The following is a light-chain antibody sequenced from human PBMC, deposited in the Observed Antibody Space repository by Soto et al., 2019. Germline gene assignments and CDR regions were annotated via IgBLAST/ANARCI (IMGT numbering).Light chain of an antibody. CDR1: RSNIGAGHD. CDR2: GNS. V-gene: IGLV1-40*01. CDR3: QSYDSSLRSVV. Sequence: QSVLTQPPSVSGAPGQRVTISCTGSRSNIGAGHDVHWYQQFPGTAPKLLIYGNSNRPSGVPDRFSGSKSATSASLAITGLQAEDEADYYCQSYDSSLRSVVFGGGTKLTVL. J-gene: IGLJ2*01.